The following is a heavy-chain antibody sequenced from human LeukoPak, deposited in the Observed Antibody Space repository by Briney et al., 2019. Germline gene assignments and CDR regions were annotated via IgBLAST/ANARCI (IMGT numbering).Heavy chain of an antibody. V-gene: IGHV3-48*04. CDR2: ISSASGSI. D-gene: IGHD2-2*01. Sequence: GGSLRLSCAASGFTFSSYSMNWVRQAPGKGLEWVSYISSASGSIYYADSVKGRFTISRDNAKNSLFLQMNSLRAEDTAVYYCARLPAYCSSTSCYYDFWGQGTLVTVSS. CDR3: ARLPAYCSSTSCYYDF. J-gene: IGHJ4*02. CDR1: GFTFSSYS.